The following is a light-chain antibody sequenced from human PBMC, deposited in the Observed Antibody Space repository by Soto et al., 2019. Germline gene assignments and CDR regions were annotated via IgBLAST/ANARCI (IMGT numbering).Light chain of an antibody. J-gene: IGKJ1*01. Sequence: EIVLTQSPGTLSLSPGERATLSCRASQSVSSSYLAWYQQKPGQAPRLLIYGGSSRATGIPDRFSGSGSGTDCTLTISRLEPEDFAVYYCHQYGSSSWTFGQGTKVEIK. CDR3: HQYGSSSWT. V-gene: IGKV3-20*01. CDR1: QSVSSSY. CDR2: GGS.